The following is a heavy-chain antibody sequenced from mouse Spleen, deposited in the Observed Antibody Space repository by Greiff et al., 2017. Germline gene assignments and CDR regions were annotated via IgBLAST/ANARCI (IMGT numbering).Heavy chain of an antibody. J-gene: IGHJ4*01. Sequence: VKLQESGPGLVAPSQSLSITCTLSGFSLTSYGVHWVRQPPGKGLEWLVVIWSDGSTTYNSALKSRLSISKDNSKSQVFLKMNSLQTDDTAMYYCARHYYGSFYAMDYWGQGTSVTVSS. CDR1: GFSLTSYG. CDR3: ARHYYGSFYAMDY. V-gene: IGHV2-6-1*01. D-gene: IGHD1-1*01. CDR2: IWSDGST.